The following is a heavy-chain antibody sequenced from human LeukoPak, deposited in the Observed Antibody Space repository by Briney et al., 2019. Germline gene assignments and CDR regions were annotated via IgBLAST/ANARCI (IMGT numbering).Heavy chain of an antibody. Sequence: SESLSLTCTVSGGSISSYYWSWIRQPPGKGLEWVGYIYYSGSSNYNPSLKSRVTISVDTSKNQFSLKLSSVTAADTAVYYCARAREYYGSGRTRDYYYYYGMDVWGQGTTVTVSS. CDR3: ARAREYYGSGRTRDYYYYYGMDV. CDR1: GGSISSYY. J-gene: IGHJ6*02. D-gene: IGHD3-10*01. V-gene: IGHV4-59*01. CDR2: IYYSGSS.